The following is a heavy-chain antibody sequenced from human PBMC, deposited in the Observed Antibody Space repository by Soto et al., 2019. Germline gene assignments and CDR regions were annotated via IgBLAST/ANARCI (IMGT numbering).Heavy chain of an antibody. Sequence: PGGSLRLSCAASGFTFSSYWMSWVRQAPGKGLEWVANIKQDGSERYYVDSVKGRFTISRDNAKNSLYLQMNSLRAEDTAVYYCAREEPPSTYYDFWSGYYTGGPYYYYYYMDVWGKGTTVTVSS. V-gene: IGHV3-7*01. CDR3: AREEPPSTYYDFWSGYYTGGPYYYYYYMDV. CDR1: GFTFSSYW. D-gene: IGHD3-3*01. J-gene: IGHJ6*03. CDR2: IKQDGSER.